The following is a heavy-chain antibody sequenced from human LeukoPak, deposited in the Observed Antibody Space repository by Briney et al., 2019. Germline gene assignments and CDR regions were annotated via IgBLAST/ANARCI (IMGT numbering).Heavy chain of an antibody. J-gene: IGHJ4*02. Sequence: PGGSLRLSCAASGLTFNSYAMSWVRQAPGKGLEWVSAISGSGGSTYYADSVKGRFTISRDNSKNTLYLQMNSLRAEDTAAYHCAKSLSSSGIIKAGLEYWGQGMLVTVSS. D-gene: IGHD1-14*01. CDR2: ISGSGGST. CDR3: AKSLSSSGIIKAGLEY. CDR1: GLTFNSYA. V-gene: IGHV3-23*01.